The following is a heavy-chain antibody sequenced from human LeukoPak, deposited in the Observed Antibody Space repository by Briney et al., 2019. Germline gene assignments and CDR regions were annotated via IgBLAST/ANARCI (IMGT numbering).Heavy chain of an antibody. J-gene: IGHJ4*02. V-gene: IGHV3-21*04. CDR1: GFTFSSYN. CDR3: AKGSSSFYGGNLDGY. CDR2: ISSSSSYI. D-gene: IGHD4-23*01. Sequence: GGSLRLSCVASGFTFSSYNMNWVRQAPGKGLEWVSSISSSSSYIYYADSVKGRFTISRDNSKNTLYLQMNSLRADGTAVYYCAKGSSSFYGGNLDGYWGQGTLVTVSS.